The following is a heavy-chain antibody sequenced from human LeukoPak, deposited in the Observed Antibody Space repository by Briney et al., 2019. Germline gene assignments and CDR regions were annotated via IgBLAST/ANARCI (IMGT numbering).Heavy chain of an antibody. V-gene: IGHV5-51*01. CDR3: ARLYYYDSSGYYVDY. Sequence: GESLKISCKGSGYSFTSYRIGWVRQMPGKGLEWMGIIYPGDSDTRYSPSFQGQVTISADKSISTAYLQWSSLKASDTAMYYCARLYYYDSSGYYVDYWGQGTLVTVSS. CDR2: IYPGDSDT. CDR1: GYSFTSYR. J-gene: IGHJ4*02. D-gene: IGHD3-22*01.